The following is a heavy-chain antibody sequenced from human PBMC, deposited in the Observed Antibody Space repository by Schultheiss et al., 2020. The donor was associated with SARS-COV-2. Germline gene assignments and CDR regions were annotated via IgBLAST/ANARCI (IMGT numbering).Heavy chain of an antibody. V-gene: IGHV3-74*01. CDR1: GFTFSSYW. CDR2: INSDGSST. Sequence: GGSLRLSCAASGFTFSSYWMHWVRQAPGKGLVWVSRINSDGSSTSYADSVKGRFTISRDNSKNTLYLQMNSLRAEDTAVYYCARDRRATVTTNWGQGTLVTVSS. J-gene: IGHJ4*02. D-gene: IGHD4-11*01. CDR3: ARDRRATVTTN.